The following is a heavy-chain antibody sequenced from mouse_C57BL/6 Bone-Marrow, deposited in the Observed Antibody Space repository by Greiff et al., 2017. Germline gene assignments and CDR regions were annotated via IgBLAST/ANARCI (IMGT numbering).Heavy chain of an antibody. CDR2: ISNGGGST. J-gene: IGHJ3*01. CDR1: GFTFSDYY. Sequence: VKLVESGGGLVQPGGSLKLSCAASGFTFSDYYMYWVRQTPEQRLEWVAYISNGGGSTYYPDTVKGRFTISRDNAKNTLYLQMSRLKSEDTAMYYCARHEDDYDGFAYWGQGTLVTVSA. D-gene: IGHD2-4*01. V-gene: IGHV5-12*01. CDR3: ARHEDDYDGFAY.